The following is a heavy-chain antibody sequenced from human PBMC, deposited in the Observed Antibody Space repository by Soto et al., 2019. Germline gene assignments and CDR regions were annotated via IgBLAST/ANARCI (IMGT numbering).Heavy chain of an antibody. J-gene: IGHJ4*02. D-gene: IGHD3-16*02. Sequence: PSETLSLTCTVSGGSLSNNYWSWIRQPPGKALEWIGYIYYTGSIKYNPSLESRVTLSLDTSKNQFSMKLSSVTAADTAVYYCASQMEYYDSFWGGYRLIIAYWGQGTLVTVSS. CDR3: ASQMEYYDSFWGGYRLIIAY. V-gene: IGHV4-59*12. CDR2: IYYTGSI. CDR1: GGSLSNNY.